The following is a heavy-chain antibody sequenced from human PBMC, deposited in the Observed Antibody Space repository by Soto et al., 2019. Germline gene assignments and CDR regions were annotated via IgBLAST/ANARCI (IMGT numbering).Heavy chain of an antibody. CDR2: IYYSGNT. CDR3: ASPNGYGLFYY. D-gene: IGHD5-18*01. J-gene: IGHJ4*02. CDR1: SAYLSSCTFH. V-gene: IGHV4-39*01. Sequence: SQPLSLTCSVSSAYLSSCTFHWIWIRQPPGRGPEWIGSIYYSGNTYYTPSHKSRVSIAIDTSRNQYSLKLTSLTAADAVVYYCASPNGYGLFYYWGQGTLVTVS.